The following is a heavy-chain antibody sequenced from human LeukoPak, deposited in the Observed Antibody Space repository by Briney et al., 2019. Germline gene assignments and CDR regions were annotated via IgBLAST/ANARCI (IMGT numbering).Heavy chain of an antibody. V-gene: IGHV4-59*01. D-gene: IGHD3-22*01. CDR1: GGSISSYY. CDR3: SRAPPRGYYDTSGFYLGWFDP. J-gene: IGHJ5*02. CDR2: IYYSGST. Sequence: SETLSLTCTVSGGSISSYYWSWIRQPPGKGLEWIGYIYYSGSTNYNTSLKSRVTISVDTSKTQFSLKLSSVTAAGTAVYYWSRAPPRGYYDTSGFYLGWFDPWGQGTLVTVSS.